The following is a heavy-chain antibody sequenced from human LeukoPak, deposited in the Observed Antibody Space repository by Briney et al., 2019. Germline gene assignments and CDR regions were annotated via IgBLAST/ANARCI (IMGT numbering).Heavy chain of an antibody. D-gene: IGHD6-6*01. Sequence: GGSLRLSCAASGFTFSNYGIHWVCQAPGKGLEWVAFIQYDGGNEYYPDSVKGRFTISRDNSKNTLYLQMNSLRPEDTAVYYCAKDRISSSYFYFDYWGQGTLVTVSS. CDR3: AKDRISSSYFYFDY. J-gene: IGHJ4*02. CDR2: IQYDGGNE. V-gene: IGHV3-30*02. CDR1: GFTFSNYG.